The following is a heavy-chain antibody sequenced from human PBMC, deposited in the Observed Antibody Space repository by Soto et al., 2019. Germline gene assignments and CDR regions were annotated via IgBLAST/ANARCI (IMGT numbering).Heavy chain of an antibody. Sequence: GGSLRLSCAASGFTFSSYAMSWVRQAPGKGLEWVSAISGSGGSTYYADSVKGRFTISRDNSKNTLYLQMNSLRAEDTAVYYCAKDFRDYDFWRGYDWGQGTLVTVSS. CDR1: GFTFSSYA. V-gene: IGHV3-23*01. CDR3: AKDFRDYDFWRGYD. CDR2: ISGSGGST. D-gene: IGHD3-3*01. J-gene: IGHJ4*02.